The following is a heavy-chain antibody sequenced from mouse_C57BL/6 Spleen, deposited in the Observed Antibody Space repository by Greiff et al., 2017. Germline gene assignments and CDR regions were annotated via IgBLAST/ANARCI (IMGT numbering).Heavy chain of an antibody. CDR3: ARGSSGYLAY. V-gene: IGHV1-69*01. CDR1: GYTFTSYW. D-gene: IGHD3-2*02. CDR2: IDPSDSYT. Sequence: VQLQQPGAELVMPGASVKLSCKASGYTFTSYWMHWVKQRPGQGLEWIGEIDPSDSYTNYNQKFKGKSTLTVDKSSSTAYMQLSSLTSEDSAVYYCARGSSGYLAYWGQGTLVTVSA. J-gene: IGHJ3*01.